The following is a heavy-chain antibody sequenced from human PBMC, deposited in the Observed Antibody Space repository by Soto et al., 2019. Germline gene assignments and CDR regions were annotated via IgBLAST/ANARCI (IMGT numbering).Heavy chain of an antibody. V-gene: IGHV3-33*01. Sequence: QVQLVESGGGVVQPGRSLRLSCAASGFTFNNYGMHWVRQAPGKGLEWVAVLWYDGSEKYYADSVKGRFTISRDNSKNKLYLQMNSLRAEDTAVYHCARDEGYYDRAIDYWGQGTLVTVSS. J-gene: IGHJ4*02. CDR2: LWYDGSEK. CDR3: ARDEGYYDRAIDY. D-gene: IGHD3-22*01. CDR1: GFTFNNYG.